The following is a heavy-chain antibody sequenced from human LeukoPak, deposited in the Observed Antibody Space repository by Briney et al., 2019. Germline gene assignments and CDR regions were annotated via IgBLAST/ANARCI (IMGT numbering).Heavy chain of an antibody. CDR3: ARDYYYGSGSYSSYYYGMDV. Sequence: GGPLRLSCAASGFTVSSNYMSWVRQAPGKGLEWVSVIYSGGSTYYADSVKGRLTISRDNSKNTLYLQMNSLRAEDTAVYYCARDYYYGSGSYSSYYYGMDVWGKGTTVTVSS. V-gene: IGHV3-53*01. CDR1: GFTVSSNY. J-gene: IGHJ6*04. D-gene: IGHD3-10*01. CDR2: IYSGGST.